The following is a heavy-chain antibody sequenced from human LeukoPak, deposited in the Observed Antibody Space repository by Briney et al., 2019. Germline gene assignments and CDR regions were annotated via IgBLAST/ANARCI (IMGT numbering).Heavy chain of an antibody. J-gene: IGHJ5*02. CDR3: ARLTKSRYNWFDP. D-gene: IGHD4-11*01. V-gene: IGHV4-30-2*01. Sequence: SSETLSLTCAVSGGSICSGGYSWSWIRQPPGKGLEWIGYIYHSGSTYYNPSLKSRVTISVDRSKNQFSLKLSSVTAADTAVYYCARLTKSRYNWFDPWGQGTLVTVSS. CDR2: IYHSGST. CDR1: GGSICSGGYS.